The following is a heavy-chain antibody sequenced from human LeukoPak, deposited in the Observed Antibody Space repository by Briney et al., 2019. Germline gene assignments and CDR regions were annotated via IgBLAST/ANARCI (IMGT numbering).Heavy chain of an antibody. CDR3: AREGYYDSSGYYGY. CDR2: IIPIFGTA. CDR1: GGTFSSYA. Sequence: ASVKVSCKASGGTFSSYAISWVRQAPGQGLEWMGGIIPIFGTANYAQKFQGGVTITADESTSTAYMELSSLRSEDTAVYYCAREGYYDSSGYYGYWGQGTLVTVSS. J-gene: IGHJ4*02. V-gene: IGHV1-69*13. D-gene: IGHD3-22*01.